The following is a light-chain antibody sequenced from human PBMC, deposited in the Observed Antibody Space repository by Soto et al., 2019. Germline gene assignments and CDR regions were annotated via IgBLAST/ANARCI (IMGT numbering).Light chain of an antibody. Sequence: DFQMTQSPPYLSAAVGDIVTITCRDSQIVNRWLAWYQQKPGKAPKLLIYDASSLESGVPPRFSGSGSGTDFTLTITSLQPEDFATYFCEQSNSAPLTFPLTFGGGTKVDIK. CDR2: DAS. CDR1: QIVNRW. V-gene: IGKV1-5*01. CDR3: EQSNSAPLTFPLT. J-gene: IGKJ4*01.